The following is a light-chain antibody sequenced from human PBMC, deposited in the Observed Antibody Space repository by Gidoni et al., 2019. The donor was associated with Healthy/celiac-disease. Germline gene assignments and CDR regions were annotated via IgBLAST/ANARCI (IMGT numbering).Light chain of an antibody. V-gene: IGKV1-39*01. CDR3: QQSYSTPYT. CDR1: QSISSY. Sequence: DFHMTQSPSSLSASVGDRVTITCRASQSISSYLNWYQQKPGKAPKLLIYAASSLQSGVPSRFSGSGSGTDFTLTISSLQPEDFATYYCQQSYSTPYTFGQXTNLEIK. CDR2: AAS. J-gene: IGKJ2*01.